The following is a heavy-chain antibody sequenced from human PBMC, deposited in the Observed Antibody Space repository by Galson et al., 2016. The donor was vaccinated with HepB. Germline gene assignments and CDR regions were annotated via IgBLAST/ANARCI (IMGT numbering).Heavy chain of an antibody. J-gene: IGHJ6*02. CDR1: GFTFSSHA. D-gene: IGHD6-13*01. V-gene: IGHV3-30*04. Sequence: SLILSCAASGFTFSSHAIHWVRQAPGKGLEWVALISYDGNNRYYAHSVKGRFTISRDNSKNTLDLQMSSLRVEDTALYYCARDPRSGSWLGDYRMDVWGQGTTVTVSS. CDR2: ISYDGNNR. CDR3: ARDPRSGSWLGDYRMDV.